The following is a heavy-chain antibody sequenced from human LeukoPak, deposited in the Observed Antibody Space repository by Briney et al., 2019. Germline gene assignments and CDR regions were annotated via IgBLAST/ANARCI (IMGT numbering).Heavy chain of an antibody. D-gene: IGHD1-26*01. J-gene: IGHJ4*02. CDR2: IKSKTDGGTT. Sequence: GGSLRLSCAASGFTFSNAWMSWVRQAPGKGLEWAGRIKSKTDGGTTDYAAPVKGRFTISRDDSKNTLYLQMNSLKTEDTAVYYCTTSGSYFRFDYWGQGTLVTVSS. V-gene: IGHV3-15*01. CDR1: GFTFSNAW. CDR3: TTSGSYFRFDY.